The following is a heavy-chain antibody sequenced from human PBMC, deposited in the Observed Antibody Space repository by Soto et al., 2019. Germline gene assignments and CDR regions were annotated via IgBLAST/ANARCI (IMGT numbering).Heavy chain of an antibody. Sequence: VAVIWYDGSNEYYADSVKGRFTISKDNSKNTLYLQMNSLRAEDTAVYYCARDDIPGIAVATYGLDVWGQGTTVTVSS. V-gene: IGHV3-33*01. CDR2: IWYDGSNE. J-gene: IGHJ6*02. CDR3: ARDDIPGIAVATYGLDV. D-gene: IGHD6-19*01.